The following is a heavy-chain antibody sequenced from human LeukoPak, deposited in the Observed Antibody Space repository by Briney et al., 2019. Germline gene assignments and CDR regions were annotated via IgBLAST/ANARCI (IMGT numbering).Heavy chain of an antibody. D-gene: IGHD4-17*01. CDR2: INSDGSNT. V-gene: IGHV3-74*01. Sequence: GGSLRLSCAASGFTLSSYWMHCVRNAPGKGLVWVSLINSDGSNTTYADSVKGRFTVSRDNADNTLYLRRNSLRAEDTAVYYCASRISDYGDYGEVFWGQGTLVTVSS. CDR3: ASRISDYGDYGEVF. CDR1: GFTLSSYW. J-gene: IGHJ4*02.